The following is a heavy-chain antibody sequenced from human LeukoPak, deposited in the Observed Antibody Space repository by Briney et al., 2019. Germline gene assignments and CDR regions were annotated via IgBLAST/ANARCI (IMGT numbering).Heavy chain of an antibody. J-gene: IGHJ4*02. Sequence: KPSETLSLTCAVYGGSFSGYYWGWIRQPPGKGLEWIGSIYYSGSTYYNPSLKSRVTISVDTSKNQFSLKLSSVTAADTAVHYCARHSYDLRDVEFDYWGQGTLVTVSS. V-gene: IGHV4-39*01. CDR3: ARHSYDLRDVEFDY. D-gene: IGHD5-12*01. CDR1: GGSFSGYY. CDR2: IYYSGST.